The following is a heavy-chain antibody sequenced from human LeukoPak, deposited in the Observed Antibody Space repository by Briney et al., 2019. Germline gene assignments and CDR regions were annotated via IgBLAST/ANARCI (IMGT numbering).Heavy chain of an antibody. Sequence: GGSLRLSCAASGFTFSNAWMSWVRQAPGKGLEWVGRIKRKTDGGTTDYAAPVKGRFTISRDDSRNTLYLQMNSLKIEDAAVYYCTTESYSGTYTLDYWGQGTLVTVSS. CDR1: GFTFSNAW. D-gene: IGHD1-26*01. V-gene: IGHV3-15*01. J-gene: IGHJ4*02. CDR2: IKRKTDGGTT. CDR3: TTESYSGTYTLDY.